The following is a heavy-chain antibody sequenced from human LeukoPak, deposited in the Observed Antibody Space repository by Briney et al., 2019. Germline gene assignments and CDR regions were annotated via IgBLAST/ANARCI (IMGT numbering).Heavy chain of an antibody. J-gene: IGHJ3*02. Sequence: SQTLSLTCTVSGGSISSGDYYWSWIRQPPGKGLEWIGYIYYSGSTYYNPSLKSRVTISVDTSKDQFSLKLSSVTAADTAVYYCAREYDSSGYVDSAFDIWGQGTMVTVSS. V-gene: IGHV4-30-4*01. D-gene: IGHD3-22*01. CDR3: AREYDSSGYVDSAFDI. CDR1: GGSISSGDYY. CDR2: IYYSGST.